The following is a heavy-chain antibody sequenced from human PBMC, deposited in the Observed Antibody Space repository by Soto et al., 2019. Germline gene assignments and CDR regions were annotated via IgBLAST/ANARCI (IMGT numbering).Heavy chain of an antibody. D-gene: IGHD2-2*01. CDR1: GYTFTDYW. CDR3: ARHTSNFRYYYYAMDV. J-gene: IGHJ6*02. V-gene: IGHV5-51*01. Sequence: GESLKISCKGSGYTFTDYWIGWVRQLPGKGLEWMGIIYPGDPDTRYSPSFQGHVTITVDKSTNTAYLQWNTLRASDTAMYYCARHTSNFRYYYYAMDVWGQGTTVTVSS. CDR2: IYPGDPDT.